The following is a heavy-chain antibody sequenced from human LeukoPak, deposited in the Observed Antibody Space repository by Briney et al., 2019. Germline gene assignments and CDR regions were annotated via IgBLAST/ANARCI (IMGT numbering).Heavy chain of an antibody. Sequence: GGSLRLSCAASGFTFSSYGMHWVRQAPGKGLEWVAFIRYDGGNKYYADSVKGRFTISRDNSKNTLYLQMNSLRAEDTAVYYCAKDRSGWYLNYFDYWGQGTLVAVSS. CDR2: IRYDGGNK. V-gene: IGHV3-30*02. J-gene: IGHJ4*02. CDR3: AKDRSGWYLNYFDY. D-gene: IGHD6-19*01. CDR1: GFTFSSYG.